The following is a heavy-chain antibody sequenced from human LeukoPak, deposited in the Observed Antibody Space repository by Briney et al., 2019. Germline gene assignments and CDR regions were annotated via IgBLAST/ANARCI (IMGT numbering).Heavy chain of an antibody. CDR3: AELGITMIGGV. Sequence: GGSLRLSCAASGFTFSDYYMSWIRQAPGKGLEWVSYISSSAGVIYYADSVKGRFTISRDNAKNSLYLQMNSLRAEDTAVYYCAELGITMIGGVWGKGTTVTISS. D-gene: IGHD3-10*02. J-gene: IGHJ6*04. V-gene: IGHV3-11*04. CDR1: GFTFSDYY. CDR2: ISSSAGVI.